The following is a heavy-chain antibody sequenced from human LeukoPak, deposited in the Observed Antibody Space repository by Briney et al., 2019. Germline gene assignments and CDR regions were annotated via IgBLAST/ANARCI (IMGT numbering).Heavy chain of an antibody. V-gene: IGHV3-9*01. Sequence: GGSLRLSSAAPGVTFYDYAMHWVRQAPGKGLEWVSGISWNSGSIGYADSVKGRFTISRDNAKNSLYLQMNSLRAEDTALYYCAKDLGYCSSTSCWDFDYWGQGTLVTVSS. CDR1: GVTFYDYA. J-gene: IGHJ4*02. D-gene: IGHD2-2*01. CDR2: ISWNSGSI. CDR3: AKDLGYCSSTSCWDFDY.